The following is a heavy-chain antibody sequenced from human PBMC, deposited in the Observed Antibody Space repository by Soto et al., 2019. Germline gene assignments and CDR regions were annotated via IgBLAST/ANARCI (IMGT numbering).Heavy chain of an antibody. CDR2: VRSSSSTI. J-gene: IGHJ5*02. Sequence: EEQLVESGGGLVQPGGSLRLSCVASGFTFSSYGMNWVRQAPGKGLEWVSYVRSSSSTIYYADSVKGRFTISRDNAKNSLFLQMNSLRDEDTAVYYCARTRIVGGTEQFDPWGQGTLVTVSS. CDR3: ARTRIVGGTEQFDP. V-gene: IGHV3-48*02. D-gene: IGHD1-26*01. CDR1: GFTFSSYG.